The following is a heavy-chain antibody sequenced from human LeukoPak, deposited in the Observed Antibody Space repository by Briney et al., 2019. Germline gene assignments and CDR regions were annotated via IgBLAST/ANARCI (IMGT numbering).Heavy chain of an antibody. CDR3: ARGRIYDFWSGYYHDHPTCFDY. Sequence: GASVKVSCKASGYTFTSYGISWVRQAPGQGLEWMGWISAYNGNTNYAQKLQGRVTMTTDTSTSTAYMELRSLRSDDTAVYYCARGRIYDFWSGYYHDHPTCFDYWGQGTLVTVSS. D-gene: IGHD3-3*01. J-gene: IGHJ4*02. CDR1: GYTFTSYG. V-gene: IGHV1-18*01. CDR2: ISAYNGNT.